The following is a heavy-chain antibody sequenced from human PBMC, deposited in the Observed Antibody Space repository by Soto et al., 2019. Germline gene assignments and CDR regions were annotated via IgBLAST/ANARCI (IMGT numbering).Heavy chain of an antibody. Sequence: ASVKVSCKASGGALSTYAISWVRQAPGQGLEWMGGFIPIFGTSNYAQKFQGRVTITADESTSTANMELSSLRSEDTAVYYCASLVVVVTRGSFDIWGQGTMVTVSS. CDR2: FIPIFGTS. CDR1: GGALSTYA. V-gene: IGHV1-69*13. CDR3: ASLVVVVTRGSFDI. J-gene: IGHJ3*02. D-gene: IGHD2-21*02.